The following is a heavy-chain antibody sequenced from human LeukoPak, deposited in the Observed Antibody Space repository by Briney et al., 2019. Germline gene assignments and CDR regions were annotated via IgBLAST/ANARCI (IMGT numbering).Heavy chain of an antibody. CDR1: GFTFSSYA. D-gene: IGHD3-10*01. CDR2: ISGSGGST. V-gene: IGHV3-23*01. CDR3: ARVPYRSGSPQPDAFDI. Sequence: PGGSLRLSCAASGFTFSSYAMSWVRQAPGKGLEWVSAISGSGGSTYYADSVKGRFTISRDNSKNTLYLQMNSLRAEDTAVYYCARVPYRSGSPQPDAFDIWGQGTMVTVSS. J-gene: IGHJ3*02.